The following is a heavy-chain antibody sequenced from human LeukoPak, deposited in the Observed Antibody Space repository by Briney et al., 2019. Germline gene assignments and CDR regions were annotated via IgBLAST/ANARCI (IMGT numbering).Heavy chain of an antibody. Sequence: XGSLRLSCAASGFTFNSYAMTWVRQAPGKGLEWVSAISGSGDSTYYADSVKGRFTISRDNSKNTLYLQMNSLRAEDTAVYYCAKDAVRGSGRINWFDSWGQGTLVTVSS. CDR2: ISGSGDST. J-gene: IGHJ5*01. V-gene: IGHV3-23*01. CDR3: AKDAVRGSGRINWFDS. D-gene: IGHD3-10*01. CDR1: GFTFNSYA.